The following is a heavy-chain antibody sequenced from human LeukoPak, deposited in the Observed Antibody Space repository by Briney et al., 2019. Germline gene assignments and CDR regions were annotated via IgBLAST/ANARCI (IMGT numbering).Heavy chain of an antibody. CDR2: ISGSSTTI. D-gene: IGHD2-15*01. V-gene: IGHV3-48*01. Sequence: QAGGSLRLSCAASTLTFSSYVMNWVRQAPGKGLEWVSYISGSSTTIYYADSVKGRFTISRDSANNSLYLQMNSLRAEDTAVYYCARGQRVAAGINYYYYMDVWGKGTTVTVSS. J-gene: IGHJ6*03. CDR1: TLTFSSYV. CDR3: ARGQRVAAGINYYYYMDV.